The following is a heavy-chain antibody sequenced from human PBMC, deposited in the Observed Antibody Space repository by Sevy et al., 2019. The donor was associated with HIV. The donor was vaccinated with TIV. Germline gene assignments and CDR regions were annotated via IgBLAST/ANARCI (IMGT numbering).Heavy chain of an antibody. V-gene: IGHV3-30*18. CDR3: AKEWGWQWPVQDYYYYYGMDV. J-gene: IGHJ6*02. Sequence: GGSLRLSCAASGFTFSSYGMHWVRQAPGKGLEWEAVISYDGSNKYYADSVKRRFTISRDNSKNTLYLQMNSLRAEDTAVYYCAKEWGWQWPVQDYYYYYGMDVWGQGTTVTVSS. D-gene: IGHD6-19*01. CDR1: GFTFSSYG. CDR2: ISYDGSNK.